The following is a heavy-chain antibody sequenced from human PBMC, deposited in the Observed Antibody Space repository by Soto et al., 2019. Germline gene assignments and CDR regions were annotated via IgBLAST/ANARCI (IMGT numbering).Heavy chain of an antibody. J-gene: IGHJ5*02. CDR2: IIPILGIA. V-gene: IGHV1-69*08. CDR3: AREGLFGYCSGGSCYSVPWFDP. CDR1: GGTFSSYT. D-gene: IGHD2-15*01. Sequence: QVQLVQSGAEVKKPGSSVKVSCKASGGTFSSYTISWVRQAPGQGLEWMGRIIPILGIANYAQKFQGRVTITADKSTSTAYMELTSLRSEDTAVYYGAREGLFGYCSGGSCYSVPWFDPWGQGTLVTVSS.